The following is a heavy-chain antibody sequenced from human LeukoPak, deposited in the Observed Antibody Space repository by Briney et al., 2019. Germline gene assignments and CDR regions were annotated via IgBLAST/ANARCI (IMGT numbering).Heavy chain of an antibody. V-gene: IGHV3-23*01. CDR1: GFTFSTYA. CDR2: IGVSGGAT. J-gene: IGHJ5*02. Sequence: GGSLRLSCAASGFTFSTYALTWVRQAPGKGLEWVSTIGVSGGATYYADSVKGRFTISRDNSKNTLYLQMNSLRAEDTAVYYCAKDGRGGDCTSASCTNWFGPWGQGTLVTVSS. D-gene: IGHD2-2*01. CDR3: AKDGRGGDCTSASCTNWFGP.